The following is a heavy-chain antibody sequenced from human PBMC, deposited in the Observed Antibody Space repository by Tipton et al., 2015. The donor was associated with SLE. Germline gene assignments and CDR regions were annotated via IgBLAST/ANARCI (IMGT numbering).Heavy chain of an antibody. CDR3: ARDGGYYDSSGYFDY. Sequence: TLSLTCTVSGGSIRSHYRSWIRQFPGKGLEYIGDIYYSGSTNYNPSLKSRVTISVDTSKNQFSLKLSSVTAADTAVYYCARDGGYYDSSGYFDYWGQGTLVTVSS. D-gene: IGHD3-22*01. CDR2: IYYSGST. V-gene: IGHV4-59*11. CDR1: GGSIRSHY. J-gene: IGHJ4*02.